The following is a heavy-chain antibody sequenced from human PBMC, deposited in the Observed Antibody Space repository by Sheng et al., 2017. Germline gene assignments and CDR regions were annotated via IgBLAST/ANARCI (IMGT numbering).Heavy chain of an antibody. CDR3: TRDGRPNHDFWTLSNWFDP. Sequence: QEQLVQSGAEVKKPGASVKVSCKASGYSFTGHYMHWVRQAPGQGLEWMGWINSYTGDANYVQSFEGRLTLTRDTSISTAYMELSSLTSADTAVYYCTRDGRPNHDFWTLSNWFDPWG. CDR1: GYSFTGHY. J-gene: IGHJ5*02. D-gene: IGHD3-3*01. CDR2: INSYTGDA. V-gene: IGHV1-2*02.